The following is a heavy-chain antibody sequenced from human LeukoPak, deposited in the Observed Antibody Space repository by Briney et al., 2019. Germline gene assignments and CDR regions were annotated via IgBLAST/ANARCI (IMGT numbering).Heavy chain of an antibody. CDR3: ARGGTAVARGEY. CDR2: ISNSGSTT. D-gene: IGHD6-19*01. V-gene: IGHV3-48*01. J-gene: IGHJ4*02. Sequence: GGSLRLSCAASGFTFSSYSMNWVRQAPGKGLEWVSYISNSGSTTYYADSVKGRFTISRDNAKNSLYLQMNSLRVEDTAVCYCARGGTAVARGEYWGQGTLVTVSS. CDR1: GFTFSSYS.